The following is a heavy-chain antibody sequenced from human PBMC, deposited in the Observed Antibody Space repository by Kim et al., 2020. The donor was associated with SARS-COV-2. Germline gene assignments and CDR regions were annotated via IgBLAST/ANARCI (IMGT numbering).Heavy chain of an antibody. V-gene: IGHV4-59*09. Sequence: SGSANYNPTPKSRSTISVDTSKNQFSLKLSSVTAADTAVYYCAKGLGLDYWGQGTLVTVSS. CDR2: SGSA. J-gene: IGHJ4*02. CDR3: AKGLGLDY. D-gene: IGHD6-13*01.